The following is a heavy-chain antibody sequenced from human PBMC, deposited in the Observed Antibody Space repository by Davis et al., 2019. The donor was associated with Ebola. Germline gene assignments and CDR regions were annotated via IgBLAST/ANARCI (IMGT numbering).Heavy chain of an antibody. V-gene: IGHV3-53*01. Sequence: GESLKISCAASGFTVSSNYMNWVRQAPGKGLEWVSGIYSGGSTYCADSVKGRFTISRDNSKNTLYLHMSSLRAEDTAVFYCAKYASAYHYYYPMDVWGQGTTVTVSS. CDR3: AKYASAYHYYYPMDV. CDR2: IYSGGST. CDR1: GFTVSSNY. J-gene: IGHJ6*02.